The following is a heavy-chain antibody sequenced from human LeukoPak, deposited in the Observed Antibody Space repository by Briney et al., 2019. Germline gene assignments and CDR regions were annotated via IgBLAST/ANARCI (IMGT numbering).Heavy chain of an antibody. CDR1: GGSISSYY. CDR2: IYYSGST. CDR3: ARHDAGRDDWYLDL. D-gene: IGHD2-2*01. J-gene: IGHJ2*01. Sequence: SETLSLTCTVSGGSISSYYWSWIRQPPGKGLEWIGYIYYSGSTNYNPSLKSRVTISVDTSKNQFSLKLSSVTAADTAVYYCARHDAGRDDWYLDLWGRGTLVTVSS. V-gene: IGHV4-59*08.